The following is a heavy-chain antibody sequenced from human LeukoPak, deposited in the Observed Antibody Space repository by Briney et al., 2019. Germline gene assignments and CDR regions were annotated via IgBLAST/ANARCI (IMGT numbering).Heavy chain of an antibody. CDR3: AKTSRGVGATKGDDAFDI. Sequence: PGGSLRLSCATSGFTSSRYAMSWVRQAPGKGLEWVSGISGSGGRTYYADSVKGRFTISRDNSKNTLYLQMNSLRAEDTAVYYCAKTSRGVGATKGDDAFDIWGQGTMVTVSS. CDR2: ISGSGGRT. J-gene: IGHJ3*02. CDR1: GFTSSRYA. V-gene: IGHV3-23*01. D-gene: IGHD1-26*01.